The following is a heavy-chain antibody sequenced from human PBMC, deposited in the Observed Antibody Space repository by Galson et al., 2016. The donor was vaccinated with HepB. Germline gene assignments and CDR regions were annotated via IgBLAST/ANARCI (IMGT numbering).Heavy chain of an antibody. Sequence: SLRLSCAASGFTFSTYSMNWVRQAPGKGLEWVSFISITSGYKHYADSLKGRVTISRGNARNSLYLQMNSLRAEDTAVYYCARPPEGDRRYFDLWGRGTLVTVSS. CDR3: ARPPEGDRRYFDL. V-gene: IGHV3-21*01. D-gene: IGHD3-16*01. CDR2: ISITSGYK. CDR1: GFTFSTYS. J-gene: IGHJ2*01.